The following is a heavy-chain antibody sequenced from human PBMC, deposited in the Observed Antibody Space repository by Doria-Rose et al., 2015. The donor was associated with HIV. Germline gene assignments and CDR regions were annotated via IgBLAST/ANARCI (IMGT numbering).Heavy chain of an antibody. Sequence: QVQLVQSGAEVKKPGSSVKVSCKASGGTFSSYAISWVRQAPGQGLEWMGGIIPIFGTANYAQKFQGRITITADESTSTAYMELSSLRSEDTAVYYCARGEEQWLPRAEYFQHWGQGTLVTVSS. CDR1: GGTFSSYA. CDR3: ARGEEQWLPRAEYFQH. CDR2: IIPIFGTA. V-gene: IGHV1-69*12. J-gene: IGHJ1*01. D-gene: IGHD6-19*01.